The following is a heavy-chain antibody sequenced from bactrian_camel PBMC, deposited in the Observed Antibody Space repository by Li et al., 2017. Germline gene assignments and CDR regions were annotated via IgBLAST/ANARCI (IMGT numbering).Heavy chain of an antibody. V-gene: IGHV3S9*01. CDR2: FYRDGDT. CDR1: GFTFEDVH. CDR3: AARWPGSCHKPKFRSSWGDFGY. Sequence: HVQLVESGGGSVPVGGSLRLSCTASGFTFEDVHAAWYRQGPGRRCELVSAFYRDGDTYYSRSVRDRFTISRDNAKRTVYLQMNSLKPEDTAVYYCAARWPGSCHKPKFRSSWGDFGYWCQGTQVTVS. J-gene: IGHJ6*01. D-gene: IGHD7*01.